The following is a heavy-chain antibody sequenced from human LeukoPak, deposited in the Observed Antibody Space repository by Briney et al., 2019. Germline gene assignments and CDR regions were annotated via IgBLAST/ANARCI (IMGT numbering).Heavy chain of an antibody. D-gene: IGHD2-2*01. CDR2: VYYSGSI. J-gene: IGHJ4*02. CDR1: GYSIRSDNW. Sequence: SDTLSLTCDVSGYSIRSDNWWGWIRQPPGKGLEWIGYVYYSGSIYSNPSLKSRVTMPVDASRNQFSLKLTSVTPEDTAVYYCARKRSRITYFDDWGQGTLVTVSS. V-gene: IGHV4-28*05. CDR3: ARKRSRITYFDD.